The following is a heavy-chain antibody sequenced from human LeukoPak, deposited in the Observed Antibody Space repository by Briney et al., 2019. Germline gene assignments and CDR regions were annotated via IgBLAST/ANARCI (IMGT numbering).Heavy chain of an antibody. CDR2: INHSGST. D-gene: IGHD6-13*01. V-gene: IGHV4-34*01. J-gene: IGHJ4*02. CDR1: GGSFSGYY. CDR3: ARLAAAA. Sequence: SETLSLTCAVYGGSFSGYYWNWIRQPPGKGLEWIGEINHSGSTNYNPSLKSRVTISVDTSKNQFSLKLSSVTAADTAVYYCARLAAAAWGQGTLVTVSS.